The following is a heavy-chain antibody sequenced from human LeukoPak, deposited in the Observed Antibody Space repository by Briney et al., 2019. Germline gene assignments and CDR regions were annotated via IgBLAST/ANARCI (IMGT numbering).Heavy chain of an antibody. V-gene: IGHV4-34*01. Sequence: SETLSLTCAVYGGSFSGYYWSWIRQPPGKGLEWIGEINHSGSTNYNPSLKSRVTISVDTSKNQFSLTLSSVTAADTAVYYCARGRLRYFDWLSNPPVYFDYWGQGTLVTVSS. D-gene: IGHD3-9*01. J-gene: IGHJ4*02. CDR3: ARGRLRYFDWLSNPPVYFDY. CDR2: INHSGST. CDR1: GGSFSGYY.